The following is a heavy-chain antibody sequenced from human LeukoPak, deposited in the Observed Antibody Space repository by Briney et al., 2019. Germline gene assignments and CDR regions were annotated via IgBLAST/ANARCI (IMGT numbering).Heavy chain of an antibody. CDR3: ATRRGSYSPLDAFDI. CDR2: FDPEDGET. D-gene: IGHD1-26*01. V-gene: IGHV1-24*01. CDR1: GYTLTELS. J-gene: IGHJ3*02. Sequence: GASVKVSCKVSGYTLTELSMHWVRQAPGKGLEWMGGFDPEDGETIYAQKFQGRVTMTEDTSTDTAYMELSSLRSEDTAVYYCATRRGSYSPLDAFDIWGQGTMVTVSS.